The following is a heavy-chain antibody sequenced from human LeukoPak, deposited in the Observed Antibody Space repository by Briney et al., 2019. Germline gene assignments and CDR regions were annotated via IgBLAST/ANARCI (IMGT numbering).Heavy chain of an antibody. CDR3: ARHWLEAAKTYSYWFDP. CDR2: IYRGGTI. J-gene: IGHJ5*02. V-gene: IGHV4-4*09. Sequence: SETLSLTCSVSGGSISDYYWSWIRQPPGKGLEWIGYIYRGGTINYNPSVKSRVTMSLDASKNQISLMLNSVTAADTAIYYCARHWLEAAKTYSYWFDPWGQGTLVTVSS. D-gene: IGHD6-13*01. CDR1: GGSISDYY.